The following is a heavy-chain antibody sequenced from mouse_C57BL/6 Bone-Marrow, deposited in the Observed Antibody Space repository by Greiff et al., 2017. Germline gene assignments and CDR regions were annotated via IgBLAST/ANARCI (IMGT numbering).Heavy chain of an antibody. CDR3: AKHGEGYAMDY. CDR1: GFTFSDYG. V-gene: IGHV5-17*01. J-gene: IGHJ4*01. Sequence: EVQLVESGGGLVKPGGSLKLSCAASGFTFSDYGMHWVRQAPEKGLEWVAYISSGSSTIYYADTVKGRFTISRDNAKNTLFLQMTSLRSEDTAMYYCAKHGEGYAMDYWGQGTSVTVSS. CDR2: ISSGSSTI.